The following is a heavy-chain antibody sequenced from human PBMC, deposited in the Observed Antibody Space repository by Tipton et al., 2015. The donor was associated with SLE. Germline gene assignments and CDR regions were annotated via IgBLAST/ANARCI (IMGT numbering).Heavy chain of an antibody. D-gene: IGHD3-3*01. CDR3: ARFVFWSPIGDR. CDR2: IYYSGST. CDR1: GGSISSGGYY. Sequence: TLSLTCTVSGGSISSGGYYWSWIRQPPGKGLEWIGYIYYSGSTNYNPSLKSRITISVDTSKNQFSLKLSSVTAADTAVYYCARFVFWSPIGDRWGQGTLVTVSS. V-gene: IGHV4-61*08. J-gene: IGHJ4*02.